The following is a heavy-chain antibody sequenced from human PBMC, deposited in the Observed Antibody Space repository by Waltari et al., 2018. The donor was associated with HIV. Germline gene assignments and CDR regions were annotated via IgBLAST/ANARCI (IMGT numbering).Heavy chain of an antibody. CDR2: ISVYNGHT. J-gene: IGHJ6*02. V-gene: IGHV1-18*01. CDR3: ARGAAGYYYYVMDV. D-gene: IGHD6-13*01. CDR1: GYTFTTPG. Sequence: HVQLVQSGAEVKKPGASVKVSCKASGYTFTTPGISWVRQAPGQGLEWMGWISVYNGHTNYAQKLQGRVTMTTDTSTSTAYMELGSLRSDDTAVYYCARGAAGYYYYVMDVWGQGTTVTVSS.